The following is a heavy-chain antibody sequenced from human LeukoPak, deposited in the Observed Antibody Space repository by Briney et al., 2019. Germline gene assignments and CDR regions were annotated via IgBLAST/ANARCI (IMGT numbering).Heavy chain of an antibody. D-gene: IGHD1-26*01. Sequence: SETLSLTCTVSGGSIISSSYYWSWIRQYPGKGLEWIGSIYYSGSTYYNPSLKSRVTISVDTSTNQFSLKLGSVTAAHTAVYYCARYAVEYSGTYFDSWGQGSLVTVSS. V-gene: IGHV4-39*01. CDR2: IYYSGST. CDR3: ARYAVEYSGTYFDS. J-gene: IGHJ4*02. CDR1: GGSIISSSYY.